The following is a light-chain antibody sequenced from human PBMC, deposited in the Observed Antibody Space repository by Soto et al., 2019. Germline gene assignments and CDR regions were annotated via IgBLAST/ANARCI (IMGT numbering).Light chain of an antibody. CDR3: QQSTNWPLT. CDR1: QSVGSY. Sequence: EIVMTQSPSTLSLSPGERATLSCRASQSVGSYLAWYQQRPGQAPRLLIYDASSRATGIPARFSGSGSGTDFILTISSLVPADFAAYYCQQSTNWPLTFGGGTKVQIK. J-gene: IGKJ4*01. CDR2: DAS. V-gene: IGKV3-11*01.